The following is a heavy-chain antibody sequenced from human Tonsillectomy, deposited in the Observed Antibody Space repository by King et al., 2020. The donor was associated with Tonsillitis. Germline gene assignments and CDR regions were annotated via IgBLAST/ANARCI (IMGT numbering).Heavy chain of an antibody. J-gene: IGHJ4*02. Sequence: GQLVQSGAEVKKPGASVKVSCKASGYTFAGYYLHWVRQAPGQGLEWMGWINPNSGGTSYAQKFQGRVTMTRDTSINTAYMELSRLRSDDTAVYYCARDSWGAAGTSLYYFDYWGQGALVTVSS. D-gene: IGHD6-13*01. CDR2: INPNSGGT. CDR1: GYTFAGYY. CDR3: ARDSWGAAGTSLYYFDY. V-gene: IGHV1-2*02.